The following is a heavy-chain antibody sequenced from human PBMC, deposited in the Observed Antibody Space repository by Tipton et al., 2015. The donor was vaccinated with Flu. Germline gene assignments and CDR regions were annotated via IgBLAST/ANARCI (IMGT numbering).Heavy chain of an antibody. CDR1: GDSIGRGYC. Sequence: LSCAVSGDSIGRGYCWGWIRQLPGKGLEWVANICQTGSAYYNPSLKSRAIIAVDRSKNQFSLKLKSVTAADSAVYYCARRDYSNYVSEPKNWFDPWGPGILVTVSS. CDR2: ICQTGSA. V-gene: IGHV4-38-2*01. J-gene: IGHJ5*02. CDR3: ARRDYSNYVSEPKNWFDP. D-gene: IGHD4-11*01.